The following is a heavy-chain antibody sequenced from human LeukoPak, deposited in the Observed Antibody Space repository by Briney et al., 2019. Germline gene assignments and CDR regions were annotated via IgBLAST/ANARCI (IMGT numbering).Heavy chain of an antibody. CDR3: ARRGGYTGYDRD. CDR2: ISYSGST. Sequence: IPSETLSLTCTISGGSINNFYWSWIRQPPGKGLEWSGYISYSGSTNYSPSLKSRVTISFDTSNNHFSLKLSSVTAADTAVYYCARRGGYTGYDRDWGQGTLVTVSS. D-gene: IGHD5-12*01. V-gene: IGHV4-59*08. J-gene: IGHJ4*02. CDR1: GGSINNFY.